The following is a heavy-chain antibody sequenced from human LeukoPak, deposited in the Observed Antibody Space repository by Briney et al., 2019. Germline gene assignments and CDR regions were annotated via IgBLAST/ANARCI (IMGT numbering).Heavy chain of an antibody. J-gene: IGHJ6*02. CDR2: ISSSSSYI. D-gene: IGHD2-2*01. CDR1: GFTFSSYS. CDR3: ARDIVVVPAALGNYYYYYGMDV. Sequence: GGSLRLSCAASGFTFSSYSMNWVRQAPGKGLEWVSSISSSSSYIYYADSVKGRFTISRDNAKSSLYLQMNSLRAEDTAVYYCARDIVVVPAALGNYYYYYGMDVWGQGTTVTVSS. V-gene: IGHV3-21*01.